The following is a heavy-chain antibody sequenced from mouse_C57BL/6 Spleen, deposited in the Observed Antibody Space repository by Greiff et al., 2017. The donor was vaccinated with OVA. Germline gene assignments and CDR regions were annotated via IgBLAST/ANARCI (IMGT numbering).Heavy chain of an antibody. Sequence: VQLQQSGAELARPGASVKLSCKASGYTFTSYGISWVKQRTGQGLEWIGEIYPRSGNTYYNEKFKGKATLTADKSSSTAYMELRSLTSEDSAVYFCASPSGYDGFAYWGQGTLVTVSA. D-gene: IGHD2-2*01. CDR1: GYTFTSYG. CDR3: ASPSGYDGFAY. V-gene: IGHV1-81*01. CDR2: IYPRSGNT. J-gene: IGHJ3*01.